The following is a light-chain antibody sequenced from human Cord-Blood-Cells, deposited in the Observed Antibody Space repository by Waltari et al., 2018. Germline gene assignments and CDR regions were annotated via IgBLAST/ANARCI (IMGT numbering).Light chain of an antibody. CDR2: DVS. J-gene: IGLJ1*01. CDR3: CSYAGSYTFV. CDR1: SSDVGGYNY. Sequence: QSALTPPRPVSGSPGQSVPISSTGTSSDVGGYNYVSWYQQHPGKAPKLMIYDVSKRPSGVPDRFSGSKSGNTAALTISGLQAEDEADYYCCSYAGSYTFVFGTGTKVTVL. V-gene: IGLV2-11*01.